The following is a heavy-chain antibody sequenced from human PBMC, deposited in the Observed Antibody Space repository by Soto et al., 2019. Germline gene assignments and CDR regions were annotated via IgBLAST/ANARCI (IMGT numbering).Heavy chain of an antibody. D-gene: IGHD2-21*01. J-gene: IGHJ1*01. V-gene: IGHV4-34*01. CDR3: ASQVGIPNNRVGVV. Sequence: QLQLQQWGAGLLKPSETLSLTCAVYGGPFNNYYWSWIRQSPTKGLEWIGEINHTGSPNYNPSLKSRVTISIDTSKKQISLKLSSVTAADTAVYYCASQVGIPNNRVGVVWGQGTPVTVSS. CDR2: INHTGSP. CDR1: GGPFNNYY.